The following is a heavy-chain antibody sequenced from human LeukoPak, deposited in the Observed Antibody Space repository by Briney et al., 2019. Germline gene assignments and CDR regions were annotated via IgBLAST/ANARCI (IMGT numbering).Heavy chain of an antibody. Sequence: ASVKVSCKASGYTFTSYYMHWVRQAPGQGLEWMGIINPGGGNTNYAQNFQGRVTMTRDTSTSTIYMELSSLRSEDTAIYYCARIRDGYNDAYDIWGQGTVVTVPS. V-gene: IGHV1-46*01. CDR3: ARIRDGYNDAYDI. J-gene: IGHJ3*02. CDR1: GYTFTSYY. D-gene: IGHD5-24*01. CDR2: INPGGGNT.